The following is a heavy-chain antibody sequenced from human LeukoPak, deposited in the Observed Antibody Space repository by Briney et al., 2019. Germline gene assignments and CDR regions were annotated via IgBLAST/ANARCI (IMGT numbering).Heavy chain of an antibody. D-gene: IGHD1-20*01. CDR1: GFTFSSYN. Sequence: GGSLRLSCAASGFTFSSYNMNWVRQAPGKGLEWVSYISSSHTVYYADSVKGRFTISRDNAKNSLSLQMNSLRAEDTVVYYCATWTGITPYWGQGTLVTVSS. CDR2: ISSSHTV. CDR3: ATWTGITPY. J-gene: IGHJ4*02. V-gene: IGHV3-48*04.